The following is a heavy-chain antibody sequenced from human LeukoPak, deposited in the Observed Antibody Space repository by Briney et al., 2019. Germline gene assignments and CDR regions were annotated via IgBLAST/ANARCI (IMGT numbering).Heavy chain of an antibody. D-gene: IGHD5-18*01. J-gene: IGHJ6*03. CDR2: ISWNSGSI. CDR1: GFTFDDYA. V-gene: IGHV3-9*01. CDR3: AREGVYGFGQLWPYYYYMDV. Sequence: PGGSLRLSCAASGFTFDDYAMHWVRQAPGKGLEWVSGISWNSGSIGYADSVKGRFTISRDNAKNSLYLQMSSLRAEDTAVYYCAREGVYGFGQLWPYYYYMDVWGKGTTVTVSS.